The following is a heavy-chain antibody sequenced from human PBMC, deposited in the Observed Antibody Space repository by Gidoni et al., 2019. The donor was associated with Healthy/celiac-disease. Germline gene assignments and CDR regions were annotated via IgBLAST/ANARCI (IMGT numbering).Heavy chain of an antibody. CDR1: GFTFSSYA. J-gene: IGHJ6*02. Sequence: QVQLVESGGGVVQPGRSLRLSCAASGFTFSSYAMHWVRRAPGKGLEWVAVISYEGSNKYYADSVKGRFTISRDNSKNTLYLQMNSLRAEDTAVYYWARAGPTVTTVGMDVWGQGTTVTVSS. CDR3: ARAGPTVTTVGMDV. V-gene: IGHV3-30-3*01. D-gene: IGHD4-4*01. CDR2: ISYEGSNK.